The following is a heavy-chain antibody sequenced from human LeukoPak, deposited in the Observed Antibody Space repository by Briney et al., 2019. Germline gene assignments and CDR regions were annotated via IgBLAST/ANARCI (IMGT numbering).Heavy chain of an antibody. CDR1: GGSFSGYY. V-gene: IGHV4-34*01. J-gene: IGHJ5*02. CDR3: ARLRFLRNMIVVPKNRWFDP. D-gene: IGHD3-22*01. Sequence: PSETLSLTSAVYGGSFSGYYWSWIRQPPGKGLEWIGEINHSGSTNYNPSLKSRVTISVDTSKNQFSLKLSSVTAADTAVYYCARLRFLRNMIVVPKNRWFDPWGQGTLVTASS. CDR2: INHSGST.